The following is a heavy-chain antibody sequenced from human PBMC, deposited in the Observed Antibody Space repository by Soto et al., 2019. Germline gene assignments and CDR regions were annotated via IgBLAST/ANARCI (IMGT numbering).Heavy chain of an antibody. CDR3: ARDHASPYSSSWPDY. V-gene: IGHV4-31*03. CDR1: GGTISSGGYY. J-gene: IGHJ4*02. Sequence: PSATLSLTCTVSGGTISSGGYYWSWIRQHPGKGLEWIWYIYYSGSTYYNPSLKSRVTISVDTSKNQFSLKLSSVTAADTAVYYCARDHASPYSSSWPDYWGQGTLVTVSS. D-gene: IGHD6-13*01. CDR2: IYYSGST.